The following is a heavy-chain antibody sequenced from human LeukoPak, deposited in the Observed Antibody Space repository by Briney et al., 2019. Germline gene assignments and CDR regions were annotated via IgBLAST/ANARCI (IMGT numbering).Heavy chain of an antibody. V-gene: IGHV3-48*04. CDR1: AFTFNSYS. CDR3: ARNPPDY. J-gene: IGHJ4*02. Sequence: GGSLRLSCAASAFTFNSYSMNWVRQAPGKGLEWVSYISSSGSNTYYADSVKGRFTISRDNAKNALYLQMNRLRAEDTAVYYCARNPPDYWGQGALVTVSS. CDR2: ISSSGSNT.